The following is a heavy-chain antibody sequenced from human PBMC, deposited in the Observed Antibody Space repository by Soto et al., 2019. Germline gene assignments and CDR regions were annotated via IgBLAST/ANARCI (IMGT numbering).Heavy chain of an antibody. J-gene: IGHJ4*02. CDR2: ISGSGGST. D-gene: IGHD3-16*01. CDR3: AKVSHPYTVASPFDY. Sequence: GGSLRLSCAASGFTFSSYAMSWVRQAPGKGLEWVSAISGSGGSTYYADSVKGRFTISRDNSKNTLYLQMNSLRAEDTAVYYCAKVSHPYTVASPFDYWGQGTLVTVAS. V-gene: IGHV3-23*01. CDR1: GFTFSSYA.